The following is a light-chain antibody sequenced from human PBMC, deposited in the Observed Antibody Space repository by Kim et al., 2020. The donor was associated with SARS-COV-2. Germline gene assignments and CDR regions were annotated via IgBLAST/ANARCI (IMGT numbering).Light chain of an antibody. CDR2: FND. CDR1: TSNSGSRT. J-gene: IGLJ3*02. Sequence: GQSVIISCSGSTSNSGSRTVNWYQQLPGTAPKVLIYFNDHRPAGVPDRFSGSKSGTSASLAISGLQSDDEAHYYCAAWDDSLNGPVFGGGTQLTVL. CDR3: AAWDDSLNGPV. V-gene: IGLV1-44*01.